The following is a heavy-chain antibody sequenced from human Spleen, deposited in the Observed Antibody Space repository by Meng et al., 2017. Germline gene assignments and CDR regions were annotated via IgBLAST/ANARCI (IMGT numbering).Heavy chain of an antibody. Sequence: QVQVGKCGAGGTKPGSAVKVSWKASGGTFSSYTLSWVRQAPGQGLGWMGRIDPNSGVTEYAQKFQGRVTVTGDTSISTAYMELSRLRSDDTAIYYCVRDEDISAAGKLYGDYWGQGTLVTVSS. D-gene: IGHD6-13*01. J-gene: IGHJ4*02. CDR3: VRDEDISAAGKLYGDY. CDR1: GGTFSSYT. V-gene: IGHV1-2*06. CDR2: IDPNSGVT.